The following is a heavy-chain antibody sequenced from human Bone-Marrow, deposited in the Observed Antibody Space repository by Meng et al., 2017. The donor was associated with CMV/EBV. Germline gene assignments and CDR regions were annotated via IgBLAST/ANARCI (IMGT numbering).Heavy chain of an antibody. V-gene: IGHV4-30-4*08. CDR1: GGSISSGDYY. CDR2: IYYSGST. Sequence: LRLSCTVSGGSISSGDYYWSWIRQPPGKGLEWIGYIYYSGSTYYNPSLKSRVTISVDTSKNQFSLKLSSVTAADTAVYYCARDSIFGVVIFYYYGMDVWGQGTTVTVAS. J-gene: IGHJ6*02. D-gene: IGHD3-3*01. CDR3: ARDSIFGVVIFYYYGMDV.